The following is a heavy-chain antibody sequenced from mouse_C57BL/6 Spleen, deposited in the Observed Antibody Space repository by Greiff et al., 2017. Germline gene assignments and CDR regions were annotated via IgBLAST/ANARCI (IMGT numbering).Heavy chain of an antibody. CDR2: IDPSDSET. Sequence: QVQLQQPGAELVRPGSSVKLSCKASGYTFTSYWMHWVKQRPIQGLEWIGNIDPSDSETPYNQKFKDKATLTVDKSSSTAYMQLSSLTSEDSAVYYCARDAWFADGGQGTLVTVSA. CDR1: GYTFTSYW. CDR3: ARDAWFAD. V-gene: IGHV1-52*01. J-gene: IGHJ3*01.